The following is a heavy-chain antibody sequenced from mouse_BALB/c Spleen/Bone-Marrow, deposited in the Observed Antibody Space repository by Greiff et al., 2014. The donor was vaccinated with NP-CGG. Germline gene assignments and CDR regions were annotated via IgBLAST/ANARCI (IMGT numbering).Heavy chain of an antibody. Sequence: EVKLMESGPSLVKPSQTLSLTCSVTGDSITSGYWNWIRKFPGNKLEYMGYISHSGSTYYNPSLKSRISITRGTSKNQYYLQLNSVTTEDTATYYCARAGYRYDVGYAMDYWGQGTSVTVSS. V-gene: IGHV3-8*02. CDR2: ISHSGST. CDR1: GDSITSGY. J-gene: IGHJ4*01. D-gene: IGHD2-14*01. CDR3: ARAGYRYDVGYAMDY.